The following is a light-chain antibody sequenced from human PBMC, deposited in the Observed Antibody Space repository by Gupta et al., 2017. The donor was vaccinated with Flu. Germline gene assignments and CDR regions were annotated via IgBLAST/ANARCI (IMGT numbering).Light chain of an antibody. CDR2: AAS. CDR3: QQLKSYPRT. V-gene: IGKV1-9*01. J-gene: IGKJ3*01. Sequence: PSFLSASVGDRVTITCRASLDISSYLAWYQQKPGKAPKLLIYAASTLQSGVPSRFSGSGSGTDFTLTISSLQPEDSATYYCQQLKSYPRTFGPGTKVDLK. CDR1: LDISSY.